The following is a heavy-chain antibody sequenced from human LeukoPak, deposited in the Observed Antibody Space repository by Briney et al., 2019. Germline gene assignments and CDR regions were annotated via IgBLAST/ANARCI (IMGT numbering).Heavy chain of an antibody. V-gene: IGHV4-34*01. D-gene: IGHD3-9*01. Sequence: PGGSLRLSCAASGFPFSSYAMSWVRQAPGKGLEWIGEINHSGSTNYNPSLKSRVTISVDTSKNQFSLKLSSVTAADTAVYYCAATYYDILTGYQEIYRIPRRRVWANYYMDVWGKGTTVTVSS. CDR2: INHSGST. CDR3: AATYYDILTGYQEIYRIPRRRVWANYYMDV. J-gene: IGHJ6*03. CDR1: GFPFSSYA.